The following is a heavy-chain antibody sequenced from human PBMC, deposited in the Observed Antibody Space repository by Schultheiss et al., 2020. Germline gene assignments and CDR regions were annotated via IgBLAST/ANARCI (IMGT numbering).Heavy chain of an antibody. Sequence: WGSMRLSCAASGFTFSSYWMSWVRLAPGKGLEWVANIKQDGSEKYYVDSVKGRFTISRDNAKNSLYLQMNSLRAEDTAVYYCARFQRYYGMDVWGKGTTVTVSS. V-gene: IGHV3-7*01. J-gene: IGHJ6*04. CDR1: GFTFSSYW. CDR3: ARFQRYYGMDV. CDR2: IKQDGSEK. D-gene: IGHD2-2*01.